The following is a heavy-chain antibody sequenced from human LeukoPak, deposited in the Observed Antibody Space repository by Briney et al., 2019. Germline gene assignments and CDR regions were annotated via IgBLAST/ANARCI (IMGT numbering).Heavy chain of an antibody. CDR1: DGSISSYY. Sequence: SESVSLTCTVSDGSISSYYWSWTRQPPGKGLEWIEYIYYTGSTNYNPSLKSRVTISVDTSKNQLSLKLSSVTAADTAVYYCARGVIGGVAACTEFDYWGQGALVIVSS. CDR2: IYYTGST. V-gene: IGHV4-59*01. CDR3: ARGVIGGVAACTEFDY. D-gene: IGHD2-8*02. J-gene: IGHJ4*02.